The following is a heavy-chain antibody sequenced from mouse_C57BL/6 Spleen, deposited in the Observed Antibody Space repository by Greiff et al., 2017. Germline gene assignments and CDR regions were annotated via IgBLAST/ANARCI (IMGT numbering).Heavy chain of an antibody. CDR3: ARGRGYGNQGFAY. V-gene: IGHV1-69*01. CDR1: GYTFTSYW. J-gene: IGHJ3*01. Sequence: QVQLQQPGAELVMPGASVKLSCKASGYTFTSYWMHWVKQRPGQGLEWIGEIDPSDSYTNYNQKFKGKSTLTVDKSSSTAYMQLSSLASEDSAVYYCARGRGYGNQGFAYWGQGTLVTVSA. CDR2: IDPSDSYT. D-gene: IGHD2-1*01.